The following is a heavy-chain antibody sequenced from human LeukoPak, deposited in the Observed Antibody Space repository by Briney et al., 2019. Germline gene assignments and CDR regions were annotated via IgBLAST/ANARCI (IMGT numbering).Heavy chain of an antibody. CDR2: IYYSGST. J-gene: IGHJ4*02. CDR3: ARDTWGFGNFDY. Sequence: SETLSLTCTVSGGSISSYYWSWIRQPPGKGLEWIGYIYYSGSTNYNPSLKSRVTISVDTSKNQFSLKLSSVTAADTAVYYCARDTWGFGNFDYWGQGTLVTVSS. V-gene: IGHV4-59*01. D-gene: IGHD3-16*01. CDR1: GGSISSYY.